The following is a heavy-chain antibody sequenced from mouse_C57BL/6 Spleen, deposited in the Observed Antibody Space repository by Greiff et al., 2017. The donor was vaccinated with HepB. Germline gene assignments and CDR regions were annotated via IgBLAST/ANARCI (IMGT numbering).Heavy chain of an antibody. Sequence: EVQRVESGGGLVKPGGSLKLSCAASGFTFSSYAMSWVRQTPEKRLEWVATISDGGSYTYYPDNVKGRFTISRDNAKNNLYLQMSHLKSEDTAMYYCARGYDSGFAYWGQGTLVTVSA. D-gene: IGHD2-4*01. CDR1: GFTFSSYA. J-gene: IGHJ3*01. CDR3: ARGYDSGFAY. V-gene: IGHV5-4*01. CDR2: ISDGGSYT.